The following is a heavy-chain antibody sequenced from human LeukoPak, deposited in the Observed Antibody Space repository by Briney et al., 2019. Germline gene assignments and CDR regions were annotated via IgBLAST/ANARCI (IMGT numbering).Heavy chain of an antibody. J-gene: IGHJ4*02. CDR2: INHSGRI. V-gene: IGHV4-34*01. Sequence: SETLSLTCAVYGGSFSGYYWSWIRPPPGKGLEWMGDINHSGRINYNPDLYSRATIPVDTSKSEFSLKLSSVTAGRTAVYYCATVGYWGQGTLVTVSS. CDR1: GGSFSGYY. CDR3: ATVGY.